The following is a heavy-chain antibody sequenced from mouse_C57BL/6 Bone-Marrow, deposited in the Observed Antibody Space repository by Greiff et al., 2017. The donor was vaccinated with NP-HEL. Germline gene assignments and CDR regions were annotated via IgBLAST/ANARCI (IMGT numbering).Heavy chain of an antibody. V-gene: IGHV5-6*02. J-gene: IGHJ4*01. CDR2: ISSGGSYT. D-gene: IGHD1-1*01. Sequence: EVKLVESGGDLVKPGGSLKLSCAASGFTFSSYGMSWVRQTPDKRLEWVATISSGGSYTYYPDSVKGRFTISRDNAKNTLYLQMSSLMSEDTAMYYCARNEYYGSSTNYYAMDYWGQGTSVTVSS. CDR3: ARNEYYGSSTNYYAMDY. CDR1: GFTFSSYG.